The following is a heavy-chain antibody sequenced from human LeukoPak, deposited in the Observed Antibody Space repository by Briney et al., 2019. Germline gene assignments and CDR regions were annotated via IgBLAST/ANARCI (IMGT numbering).Heavy chain of an antibody. J-gene: IGHJ4*02. D-gene: IGHD3-22*01. CDR1: GGSFSGYY. CDR2: INHSGST. Sequence: SETLSLTCAVYGGSFSGYYWSWIRQPPGKGLEWIGEINHSGSTNYNPSLKSRVTISVDTSKNQFSLKLSSVTAADTAVYYCAKGFYYDSSGYYYKTPFDYWGQGTLVTVSS. V-gene: IGHV4-34*01. CDR3: AKGFYYDSSGYYYKTPFDY.